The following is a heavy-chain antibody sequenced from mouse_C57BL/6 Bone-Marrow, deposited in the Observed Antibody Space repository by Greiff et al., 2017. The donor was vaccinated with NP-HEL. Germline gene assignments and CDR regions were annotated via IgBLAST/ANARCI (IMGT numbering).Heavy chain of an antibody. CDR1: GFTFSDYG. CDR2: ISSGSSTI. D-gene: IGHD1-1*01. Sequence: EVKLMESGGGLVKPGGSLKLSCAASGFTFSDYGMHWVRQAPEKGLEWVAYISSGSSTIYYADTVKGRFTLSRNNAKNTLFLQMTSLRSEDTAMYYCAKLLPEAYWGQGTRVTVAA. V-gene: IGHV5-17*01. CDR3: AKLLPEAY. J-gene: IGHJ3*01.